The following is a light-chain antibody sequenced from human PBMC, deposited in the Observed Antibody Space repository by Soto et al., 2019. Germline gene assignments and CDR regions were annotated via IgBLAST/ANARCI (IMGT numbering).Light chain of an antibody. CDR1: QNVSTY. CDR2: DAS. J-gene: IGKJ3*01. CDR3: QQRTNWLT. Sequence: EIVLTQCPATLSLSPGERATLSCRASQNVSTYLAWYQQKPGQAPRLLIYDASNRATGIPARFSGSGSGTDFTLTISSLEPEEFAVYYCQQRTNWLTFGPGTKVDIK. V-gene: IGKV3-11*01.